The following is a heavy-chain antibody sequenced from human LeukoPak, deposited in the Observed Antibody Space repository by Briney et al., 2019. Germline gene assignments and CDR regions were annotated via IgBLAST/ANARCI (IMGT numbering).Heavy chain of an antibody. CDR3: ARGLYTTSWYWFDP. V-gene: IGHV6-1*01. CDR1: GDSISSSSAS. D-gene: IGHD6-13*01. J-gene: IGHJ5*02. CDR2: TYYRSKWYS. Sequence: SQTLSLTCAISGDSISSSSASWNWIRQPPSRGLEWLERTYYRSKWYSDYAVSVKSRMTINADASKNQFSLSLKSVTPDDTAVYYCARGLYTTSWYWFDPWGQGTLVTVSS.